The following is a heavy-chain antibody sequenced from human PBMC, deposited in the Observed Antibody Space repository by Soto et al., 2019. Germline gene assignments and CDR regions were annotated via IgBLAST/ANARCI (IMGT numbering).Heavy chain of an antibody. Sequence: ASVKLSCKASGYTMTGHYMHCVRQAPGQGLEWMALINPTTGGTNYAQKFQGRVTMTWDTSISTAYMELTRLTSDDTAIYYCASGYCSSLGRPRYF. D-gene: IGHD2-2*03. CDR1: GYTMTGHY. J-gene: IGHJ4*03. CDR2: INPTTGGT. V-gene: IGHV1-2*02. CDR3: ASGYCSSLGRPRYF.